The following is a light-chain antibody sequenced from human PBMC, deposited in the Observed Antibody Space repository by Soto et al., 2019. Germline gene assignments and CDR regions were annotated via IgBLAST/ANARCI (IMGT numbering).Light chain of an antibody. CDR2: DAS. J-gene: IGKJ4*01. V-gene: IGKV3-11*01. Sequence: EIVLTQSPATLSLSPGERATPSCRASQSVSSYLAWYQQKPGQAPRLLIYDASNRATGIPARFSGSGSGTDFTLTISSLEPEDFAVYYCQQRSNWPPLTFGGGTKVDSK. CDR3: QQRSNWPPLT. CDR1: QSVSSY.